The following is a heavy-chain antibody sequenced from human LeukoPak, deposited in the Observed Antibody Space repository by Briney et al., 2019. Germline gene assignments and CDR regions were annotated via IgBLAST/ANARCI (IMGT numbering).Heavy chain of an antibody. CDR2: IYYSGST. V-gene: IGHV4-59*11. CDR1: GGSIGSHY. Sequence: PSETPSLTCTVSGGSIGSHYWSWIRQPPGKGLEWIGYIYYSGSTNYNPSLKSRVTISVDTSKNQFSLKLSSVTAADTAVYYCARGWYCSSTSCYTSNPFDYWGQGTLVTVSS. CDR3: ARGWYCSSTSCYTSNPFDY. J-gene: IGHJ4*02. D-gene: IGHD2-2*02.